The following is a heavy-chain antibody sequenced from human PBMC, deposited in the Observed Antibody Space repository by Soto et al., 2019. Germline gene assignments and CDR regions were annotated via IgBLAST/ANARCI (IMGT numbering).Heavy chain of an antibody. CDR2: IYQSGSP. V-gene: IGHV4-30-2*01. CDR1: GGSITSGSYS. CDR3: ARGRATSGLDY. J-gene: IGHJ4*02. D-gene: IGHD3-10*01. Sequence: SETLSLTCAVSGGSITSGSYSWSCIRQPPGKGLEWIGYIYQSGSPYYNPSLKSRVTISVDSSKNQVYLNLNSVTAADTAVYYCARGRATSGLDYWGRGTLVTVSS.